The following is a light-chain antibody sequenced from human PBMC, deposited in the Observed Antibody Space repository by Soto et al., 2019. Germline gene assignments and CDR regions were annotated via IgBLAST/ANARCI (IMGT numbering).Light chain of an antibody. V-gene: IGLV1-40*01. CDR1: SSNIGAGYD. Sequence: QSALTQPPSVSGAPGQRVTISCTGSSSNIGAGYDVHWYQQLPGTAPKLLIYGNSNRPSGVPDRFSGSKSGTSASLAITGLQAEDEADYYCQSYDRSLSGLVFGGGTKLTVL. CDR2: GNS. J-gene: IGLJ2*01. CDR3: QSYDRSLSGLV.